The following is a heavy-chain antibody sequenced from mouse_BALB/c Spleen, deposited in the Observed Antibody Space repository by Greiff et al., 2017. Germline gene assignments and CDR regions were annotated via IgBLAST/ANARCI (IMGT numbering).Heavy chain of an antibody. D-gene: IGHD1-1*02. V-gene: IGHV1S22*01. Sequence: LQQPGSELVRPGASVKLSCKASGYTFTSYWMHWVKQRHGQGLEWIGNIYPGSGSTNYDEKFKSKGTLTVDTSSSTAYMHLSSLTSEDSAVYYCTRGWAMDYWGQGTSVTVSS. CDR3: TRGWAMDY. CDR2: IYPGSGST. CDR1: GYTFTSYW. J-gene: IGHJ4*01.